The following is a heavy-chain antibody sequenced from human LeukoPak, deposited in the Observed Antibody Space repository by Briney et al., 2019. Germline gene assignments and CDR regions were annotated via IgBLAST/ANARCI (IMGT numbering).Heavy chain of an antibody. CDR3: ARDWLFY. D-gene: IGHD3-3*01. Sequence: GGSPRLSCATSGFTFSNYWMTWVRHTPGRGLEWVANINADGSDRYYVDSVKGRFTVSRDNAKNSLYLQMDNLRAEDTAVYYCARDWLFYWGQGTLVTVSS. J-gene: IGHJ4*02. CDR1: GFTFSNYW. V-gene: IGHV3-7*01. CDR2: INADGSDR.